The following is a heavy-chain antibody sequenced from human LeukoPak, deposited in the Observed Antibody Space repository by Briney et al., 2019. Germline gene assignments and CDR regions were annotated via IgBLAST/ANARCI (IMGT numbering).Heavy chain of an antibody. Sequence: PSETLSLTCAVYGGSFSGYYWSWIRQPPGKGLEWIGEINHSGSTNYNPSLKSRVTISVDTSKNQFSLKLSSVTAADTAVCYCARGSRYDYVWGSYRQPYGIYYFDYWGQGTLVTVSS. CDR2: INHSGST. CDR3: ARGSRYDYVWGSYRQPYGIYYFDY. D-gene: IGHD3-16*02. J-gene: IGHJ4*02. V-gene: IGHV4-34*01. CDR1: GGSFSGYY.